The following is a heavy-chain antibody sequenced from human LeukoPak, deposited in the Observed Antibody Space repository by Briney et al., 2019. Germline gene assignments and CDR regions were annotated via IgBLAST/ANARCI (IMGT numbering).Heavy chain of an antibody. V-gene: IGHV4-4*07. Sequence: ASETLSLTCTVSGGSISSYYWSWIRQPAGKGLEWIGRIYTSGSTNYNPSLKSRVTMSVDASKNQFSLKLSSVTAADTAVYYCARQAVDTAMVTPNYYYYYGMDVWGQGTTVTVSS. D-gene: IGHD5-18*01. CDR2: IYTSGST. CDR1: GGSISSYY. CDR3: ARQAVDTAMVTPNYYYYYGMDV. J-gene: IGHJ6*02.